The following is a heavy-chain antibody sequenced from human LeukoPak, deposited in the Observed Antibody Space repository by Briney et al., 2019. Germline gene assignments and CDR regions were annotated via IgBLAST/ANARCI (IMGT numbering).Heavy chain of an antibody. CDR1: GGISHPYA. J-gene: IGHJ4*02. D-gene: IGHD1-26*01. V-gene: IGHV1-69*13. CDR2: ITPLVSTT. CDR3: ARGNGTYTPSDH. Sequence: SVTVSCKTSGGISHPYAIAWLRQAPGRGLEWMGGITPLVSTTVYARKLQGRVTFTADEATRTVYMELRSLSSDDTAIYYCARGNGTYTPSDHWGQGTLVTVSS.